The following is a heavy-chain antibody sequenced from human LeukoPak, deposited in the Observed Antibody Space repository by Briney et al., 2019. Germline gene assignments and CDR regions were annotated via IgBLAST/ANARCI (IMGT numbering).Heavy chain of an antibody. J-gene: IGHJ6*03. CDR2: IYHSGST. Sequence: SETLSLTCSVSGGSITSYFWSWIRQPPGKGLEWMGYIYHSGSTNYNPSLKSRVTMSVETSKNQVSLKLSSVTAADTAVYYCANSPGVVPAARGRNYYYHYYMDVWGKGTTVTVSS. CDR3: ANSPGVVPAARGRNYYYHYYMDV. CDR1: GGSITSYF. D-gene: IGHD2-2*01. V-gene: IGHV4-59*01.